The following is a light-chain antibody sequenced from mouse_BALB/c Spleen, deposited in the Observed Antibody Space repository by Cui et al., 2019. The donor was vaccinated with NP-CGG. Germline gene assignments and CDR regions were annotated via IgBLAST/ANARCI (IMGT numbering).Light chain of an antibody. V-gene: IGLV1*01. CDR3: ALWYSNHWV. CDR2: GTN. Sequence: QAVVTQESALTTSPGETVTLTCRSSTGAVTTSNYANWVQEKPDHLFTGLIGGTNNRTPGVPARFSGSLIGDKAALTITGAQTEDEAMYFCALWYSNHWVCGGGTKLTVL. CDR1: TGAVTTSNY. J-gene: IGLJ1*01.